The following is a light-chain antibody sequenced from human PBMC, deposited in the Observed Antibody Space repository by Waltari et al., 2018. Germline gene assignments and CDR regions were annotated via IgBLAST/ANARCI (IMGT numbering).Light chain of an antibody. CDR3: SSYAPSSTV. CDR1: SSDIGGYNY. CDR2: DVT. V-gene: IGLV2-14*03. J-gene: IGLJ2*01. Sequence: QSALTQPASVSGSPGQSITISCTGTSSDIGGYNYVSWYQQHPGKAPKLMFYDVTKRPSGVSDRFSGSKSGNTASLTISGLQAEDEADYYCSSYAPSSTVFGGGTKLTVL.